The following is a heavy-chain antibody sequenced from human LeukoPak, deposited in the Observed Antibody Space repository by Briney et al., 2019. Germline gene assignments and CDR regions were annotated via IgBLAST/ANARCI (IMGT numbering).Heavy chain of an antibody. Sequence: PSETLSLTCTVSGDSISSYYWSWIRQPAGKGLEWIGRISFSGSTSYNPSLKSRVTVSVDTSKSQISLKLSSVTAADTAVYYCARDGGYSSHDYWGQGTLVSVSS. CDR2: ISFSGST. CDR1: GDSISSYY. CDR3: ARDGGYSSHDY. D-gene: IGHD6-19*01. V-gene: IGHV4-4*07. J-gene: IGHJ4*02.